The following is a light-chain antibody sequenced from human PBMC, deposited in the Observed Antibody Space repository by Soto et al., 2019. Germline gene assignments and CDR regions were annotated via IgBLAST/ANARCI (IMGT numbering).Light chain of an antibody. CDR3: QTYNSAPFT. CDR1: QGISNY. Sequence: DIQMTQSPSSLSASVGDRVTITCRASQGISNYLAWYQQKPGKVPKLLIYAAYTLQSGVTSRFSVSGSGTDFTLTISSLQPEDVATYYCQTYNSAPFTFGPGTKVDIK. V-gene: IGKV1-27*01. J-gene: IGKJ3*01. CDR2: AAY.